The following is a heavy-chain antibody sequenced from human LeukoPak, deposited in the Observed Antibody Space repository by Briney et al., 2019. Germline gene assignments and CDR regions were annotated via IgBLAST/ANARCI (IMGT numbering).Heavy chain of an antibody. D-gene: IGHD1-26*01. Sequence: GSLRLSCAASGFTFDDYAMHGARHAPGKGLEWVSLISWVGGSTYYADSVRGRFTISRDNSKNSLYLQMNSLRPDDTAFYYCATYSGSNYALDYWGQGTLVTVSS. V-gene: IGHV3-43D*03. CDR2: ISWVGGST. J-gene: IGHJ4*02. CDR3: ATYSGSNYALDY. CDR1: GFTFDDYA.